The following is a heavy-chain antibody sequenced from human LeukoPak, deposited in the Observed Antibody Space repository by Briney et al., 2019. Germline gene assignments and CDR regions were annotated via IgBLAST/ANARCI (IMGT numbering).Heavy chain of an antibody. CDR3: ARAEWLGNAFDI. Sequence: PSETLSLTCTVSGASISSGSHYWSWIRQHPGKGLEWIGYIYHNGRTYYNPSLGSRVTISVDTSKNQFYLKLSSVTAADMALYYCARAEWLGNAFDIWGQGTMVTVSS. J-gene: IGHJ3*02. D-gene: IGHD6-19*01. CDR2: IYHNGRT. CDR1: GASISSGSHY. V-gene: IGHV4-31*03.